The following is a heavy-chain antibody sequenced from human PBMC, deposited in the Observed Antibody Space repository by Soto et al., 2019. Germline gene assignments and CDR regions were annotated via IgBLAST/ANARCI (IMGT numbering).Heavy chain of an antibody. CDR1: GFTFSSYA. D-gene: IGHD3-16*02. Sequence: GGSLRLSCAASGFTFSSYAMSWVRQAPGKGLEWVSAISGSGGSTYYADSVKGRFTISRDNSKNTLYLQMNSLRAEDTAVYYCAKPPNNYIWGSYRYTGSYFDYWGQGTLVTVSS. J-gene: IGHJ4*02. CDR3: AKPPNNYIWGSYRYTGSYFDY. CDR2: ISGSGGST. V-gene: IGHV3-23*01.